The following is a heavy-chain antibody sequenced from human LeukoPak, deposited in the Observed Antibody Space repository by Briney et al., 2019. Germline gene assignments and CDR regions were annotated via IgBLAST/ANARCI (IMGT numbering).Heavy chain of an antibody. D-gene: IGHD3-3*01. J-gene: IGHJ4*02. CDR1: GGSFSGYY. V-gene: IGHV4-34*01. CDR2: INHSGST. CDR3: ARGLGITIFGVGQSHFDY. Sequence: PSETLSLTCAVYGGSFSGYYWSWIRQPPGKGLEWIGEINHSGSTNYNPSLKSRVTISVDTSKNQFSLKLSSVTAADTAVYYCARGLGITIFGVGQSHFDYWGQGTLVTVSS.